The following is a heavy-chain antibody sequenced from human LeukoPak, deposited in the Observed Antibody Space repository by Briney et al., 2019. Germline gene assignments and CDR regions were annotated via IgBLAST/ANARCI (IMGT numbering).Heavy chain of an antibody. J-gene: IGHJ4*02. CDR1: GGSFSGYY. CDR2: INHSGST. V-gene: IGHV4-34*01. Sequence: SETLSLTCAVYGGSFSGYYWSWSRQPPGKGLEWIEEINHSGSTNYNPSLKSRVTISVDTSKNQFSLKLSSVTAADTAVYYCARGAWFGESLSHFDYWGQGTLVTVSS. D-gene: IGHD3-10*01. CDR3: ARGAWFGESLSHFDY.